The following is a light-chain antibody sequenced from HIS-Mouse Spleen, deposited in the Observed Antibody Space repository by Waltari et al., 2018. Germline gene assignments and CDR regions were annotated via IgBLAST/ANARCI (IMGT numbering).Light chain of an antibody. Sequence: QSVLTQPPSASGTPGQRVTTSCSGSSSNIGSNYLNWYQQLPGTAPKLLIYRNNQRPSGVPDRFSGSKSGTSASLAISGLRSEDEADYYCAAWDDSLSGWVFGGGTKLTVL. J-gene: IGLJ3*02. CDR1: SSNIGSNY. CDR3: AAWDDSLSGWV. CDR2: RNN. V-gene: IGLV1-47*01.